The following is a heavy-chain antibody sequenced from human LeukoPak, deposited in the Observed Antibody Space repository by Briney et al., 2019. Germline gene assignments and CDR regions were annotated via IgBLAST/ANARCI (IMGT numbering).Heavy chain of an antibody. Sequence: ASETLSLTCAVYGGAFNSHYWTWIRQPPGKGLEWIGVINYRGTTDYDPSLRSRVSLSVDTSKDQFSLRLHSLTAADTAVYYCARGRGHIRDPWNVITVKEKGPFLVFWGQGVLVSVSS. CDR1: GGAFNSHY. D-gene: IGHD1-1*01. CDR3: ARGRGHIRDPWNVITVKEKGPFLVF. CDR2: INYRGTT. V-gene: IGHV4-34*01. J-gene: IGHJ4*02.